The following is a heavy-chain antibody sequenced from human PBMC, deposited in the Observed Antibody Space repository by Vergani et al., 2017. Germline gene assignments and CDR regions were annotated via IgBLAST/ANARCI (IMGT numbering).Heavy chain of an antibody. D-gene: IGHD2-21*02. V-gene: IGHV1-18*01. CDR3: ARTLYCGGDCYSNWXFDL. CDR2: ISAYNGNT. J-gene: IGHJ2*01. CDR1: GYTFFNFG. Sequence: QVQLVQSGAEVKKPGASVKVSCKASGYTFFNFGISWVRQAPGQGLEWMGWISAYNGNTNYAQNLQGRVTMTTDTSTTTAYMELRSLRSDDTAVYYCARTLYCGGDCYSNWXFDLWGRGTLVTVSS.